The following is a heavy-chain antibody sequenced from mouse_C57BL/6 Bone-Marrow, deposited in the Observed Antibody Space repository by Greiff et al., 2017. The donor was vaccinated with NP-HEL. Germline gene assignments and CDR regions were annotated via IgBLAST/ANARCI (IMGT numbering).Heavy chain of an antibody. CDR3: ARCNYGSSLYYAMDD. J-gene: IGHJ4*01. D-gene: IGHD1-1*01. Sequence: VQLQQPGAELVKPGASVKMSCKASGYTFTSYWITWVKQRPGQGLEWIGDIYPGSGSTNYNEKFKSKATLTVDTSSSTAYMQLSSLTSEDSAVYYCARCNYGSSLYYAMDDWGQGTSVTVSS. CDR1: GYTFTSYW. V-gene: IGHV1-55*01. CDR2: IYPGSGST.